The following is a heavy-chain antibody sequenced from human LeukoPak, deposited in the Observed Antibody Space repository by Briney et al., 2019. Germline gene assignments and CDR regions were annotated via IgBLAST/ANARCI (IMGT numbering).Heavy chain of an antibody. CDR3: ARLYSSSSRAYYYYYYMDV. D-gene: IGHD6-6*01. CDR2: IKQDGSEK. J-gene: IGHJ6*03. CDR1: GFTFSSYW. Sequence: PGGSLRLSCAASGFTFSSYWMSWVRQAPGKGLEWVANIKQDGSEKYYVDSVKGRFTISTDNAKNSLYLQMNSLRAEDTAVYYCARLYSSSSRAYYYYYYMDVWGKGTTVTVSS. V-gene: IGHV3-7*01.